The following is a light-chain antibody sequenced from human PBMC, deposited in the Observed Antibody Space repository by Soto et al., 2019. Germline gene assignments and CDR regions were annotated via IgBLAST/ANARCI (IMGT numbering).Light chain of an antibody. CDR1: QSVSSSY. J-gene: IGKJ4*01. CDR2: GAS. Sequence: EIVLTQCPGTLSLSPGERATLSCRASQSVSSSYLAWYQQKPGQAPRLLIYGASSRATGIPDRFSGSGSGTDFTLTISRLEPEDFAVYYCQQYGSSPPMLTFGGGTKVEIK. V-gene: IGKV3-20*01. CDR3: QQYGSSPPMLT.